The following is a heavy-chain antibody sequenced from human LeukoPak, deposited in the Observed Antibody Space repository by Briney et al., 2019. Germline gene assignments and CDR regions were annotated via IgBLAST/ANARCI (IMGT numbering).Heavy chain of an antibody. V-gene: IGHV3-13*01. CDR1: VFTFSSYE. Sequence: GGALRLSCAASVFTFSSYEMHWGRQATGKGREWGSAICTAGDTYYPGSVKCRLTISREKANNSLYLQRNSLRGGDTPVYYCARRRQYYYDSSGYYGPRDAFDTSXXXTXVTVSX. D-gene: IGHD3-22*01. J-gene: IGHJ3*02. CDR3: ARRRQYYYDSSGYYGPRDAFDT. CDR2: ICTAGDT.